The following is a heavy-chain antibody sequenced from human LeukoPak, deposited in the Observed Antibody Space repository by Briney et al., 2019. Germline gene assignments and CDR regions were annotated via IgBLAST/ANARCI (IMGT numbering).Heavy chain of an antibody. CDR3: ARDVGMSSSGPGGMDV. J-gene: IGHJ6*03. CDR2: IIPIFGTA. D-gene: IGHD6-13*01. V-gene: IGHV1-69*13. CDR1: GGTFSSYA. Sequence: GASVKVSCKASGGTFSSYAISWVRQAPGQGLEWMGGIIPIFGTANYAQKFQGRVTITADESTSTAYMELSSLRSEDTAVYYCARDVGMSSSGPGGMDVWGKGTTVTVSS.